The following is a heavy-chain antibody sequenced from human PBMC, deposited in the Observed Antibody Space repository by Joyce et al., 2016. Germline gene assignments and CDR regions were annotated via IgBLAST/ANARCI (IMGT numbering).Heavy chain of an antibody. J-gene: IGHJ5*02. CDR3: ARDRGLTTKRHNWFDP. D-gene: IGHD4-11*01. CDR1: GDTFNAYH. V-gene: IGHV1-2*06. CDR2: INPKGGAT. Sequence: QVQLVQSGAEVKKPGASVKVSCKTSGDTFNAYHIHWVRQAPGQGLDLMGRINPKGGATNYAQKFQGRVTLTRDTSISTAYMELSRLGFDDTAVYYCARDRGLTTKRHNWFDPWGQGTLVTVSS.